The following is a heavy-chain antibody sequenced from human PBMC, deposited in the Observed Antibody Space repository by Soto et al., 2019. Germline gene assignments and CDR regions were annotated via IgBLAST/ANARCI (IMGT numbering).Heavy chain of an antibody. J-gene: IGHJ4*02. CDR2: MFYSGST. V-gene: IGHV4-31*03. CDR1: GASISSGRSY. D-gene: IGHD5-12*01. CDR3: ARDNGYGHFDS. Sequence: SETLSLTCTVSGASISSGRSYWSWIRQHPGKGLEWIGYMFYSGSTYYHPSLKSRVNISADTSKNQFSLRLTSVTPADTAVYYCARDNGYGHFDSWGQGTLVTV.